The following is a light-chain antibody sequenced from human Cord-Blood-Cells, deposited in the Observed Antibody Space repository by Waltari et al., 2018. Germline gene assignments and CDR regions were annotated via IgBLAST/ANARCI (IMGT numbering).Light chain of an antibody. Sequence: QSVLTQPPSVSGAPGQRVTISCTGSSSNIGAGYDVHWYQQLPGTAPKLLIYGNSKRPSGVPDRFSGSKSGTSASLAITWLQAEDDADYYCQSYDSSLSGYVVFGGGTKLTVL. CDR3: QSYDSSLSGYVV. CDR2: GNS. J-gene: IGLJ2*01. V-gene: IGLV1-40*01. CDR1: SSNIGAGYD.